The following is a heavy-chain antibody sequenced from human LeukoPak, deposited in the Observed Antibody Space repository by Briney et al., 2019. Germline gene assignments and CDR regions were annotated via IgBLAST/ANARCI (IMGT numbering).Heavy chain of an antibody. CDR2: ISYDGNEK. CDR3: ARLASGPPDY. D-gene: IGHD6-25*01. Sequence: GRSLRLSCAASGFTFSSYAMHWVRQAPGKGLEWVAVISYDGNEKYYADSVEGRFTISRANSKTTLYLQMNSLRVEDTALYYCARLASGPPDYWGQGTLVTVSS. CDR1: GFTFSSYA. V-gene: IGHV3-30-3*01. J-gene: IGHJ4*02.